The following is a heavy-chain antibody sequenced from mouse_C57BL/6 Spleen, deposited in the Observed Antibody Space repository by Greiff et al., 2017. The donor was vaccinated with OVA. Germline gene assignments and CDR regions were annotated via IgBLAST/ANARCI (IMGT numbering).Heavy chain of an antibody. CDR2: IDPSDSYT. Sequence: VKLMESGAELVMPGASVKLSCKASGYTFTSYWMHWVKQRPGQGLEWIGEIDPSDSYTNYNQKFKGKSTLTVDKSSSTAYMQLSSLTSEDSAVYYCARSYGSRYYAMDYWGQGTSVTVSS. CDR1: GYTFTSYW. J-gene: IGHJ4*01. CDR3: ARSYGSRYYAMDY. V-gene: IGHV1-69*01. D-gene: IGHD1-1*01.